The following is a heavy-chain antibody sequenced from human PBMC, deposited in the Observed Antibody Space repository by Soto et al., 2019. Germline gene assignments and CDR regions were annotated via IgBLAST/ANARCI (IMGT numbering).Heavy chain of an antibody. J-gene: IGHJ5*02. CDR3: ARAAIHGSSWYFWFDP. CDR1: GGTFSRHA. CDR2: IIPLFGTT. V-gene: IGHV1-69*01. D-gene: IGHD6-13*01. Sequence: QVQLVQSGSEVKMPGSSVKVSCKTSGGTFSRHAINWVRQAPGQRREWMGGIIPLFGTTNYAQKFKGRVTISADESTSTAYMELSSLTSEDAAVYYCARAAIHGSSWYFWFDPWGQGTLVTVSS.